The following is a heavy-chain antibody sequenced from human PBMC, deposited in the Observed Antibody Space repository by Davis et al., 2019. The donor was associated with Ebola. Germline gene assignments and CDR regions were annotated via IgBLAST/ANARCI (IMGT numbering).Heavy chain of an antibody. CDR3: ASGYSSSWYDY. V-gene: IGHV4-39*07. Sequence: SETLSLTCTVSGGSISSGSYYWGWIRQPPGKGLEWIGNIFYSRSTYYNPSLKSRVTISVDTSKNQFSLKLSSVTAADTAVYYCASGYSSSWYDYWGQGTLVTVSS. D-gene: IGHD6-13*01. J-gene: IGHJ4*02. CDR1: GGSISSGSYY. CDR2: IFYSRST.